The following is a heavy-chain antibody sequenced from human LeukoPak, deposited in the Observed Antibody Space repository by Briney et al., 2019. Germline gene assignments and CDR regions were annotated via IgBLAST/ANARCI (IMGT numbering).Heavy chain of an antibody. CDR1: GGSISSYY. CDR2: IYYSGST. CDR3: AGNYYDSSGYYSTFDY. J-gene: IGHJ4*02. Sequence: PSETLSLTCTVSGGSISSYYWSWIRQPPGKGLEWIGSIYYSGSTYYNPSLKSRVTISVDTSKNQFSLKLSSVTAADTAVYYCAGNYYDSSGYYSTFDYWGQGTLVTVSS. V-gene: IGHV4-59*05. D-gene: IGHD3-22*01.